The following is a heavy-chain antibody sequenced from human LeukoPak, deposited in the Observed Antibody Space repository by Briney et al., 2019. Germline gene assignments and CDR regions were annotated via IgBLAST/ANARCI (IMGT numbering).Heavy chain of an antibody. CDR2: IYSGGST. V-gene: IGHV3-66*01. Sequence: PGGSLRLSCAASGFTVSSNYLSWVRQAPGKGLEWVSTIYSGGSTYYADSVTGRFTISRDNSKNTLYLQMNSLRAEDTAVYYCAKGFYDNSASGVFDIWGQGTMVTVSS. CDR1: GFTVSSNY. D-gene: IGHD3-22*01. CDR3: AKGFYDNSASGVFDI. J-gene: IGHJ3*02.